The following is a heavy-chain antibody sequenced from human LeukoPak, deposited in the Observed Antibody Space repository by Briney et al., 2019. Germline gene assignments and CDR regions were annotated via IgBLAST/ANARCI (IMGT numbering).Heavy chain of an antibody. J-gene: IGHJ6*02. D-gene: IGHD4-23*01. Sequence: ASVTVSCKASGGTFSSYAISWVRQAPGQGLEWMGRIIPILGIANYAQKFQGRVTITADKSTSTAYMELSSLRSEDTAVYYCAREVVTPFYYYYYGMDVWGQGTTVTVSS. CDR3: AREVVTPFYYYYYGMDV. V-gene: IGHV1-69*04. CDR1: GGTFSSYA. CDR2: IIPILGIA.